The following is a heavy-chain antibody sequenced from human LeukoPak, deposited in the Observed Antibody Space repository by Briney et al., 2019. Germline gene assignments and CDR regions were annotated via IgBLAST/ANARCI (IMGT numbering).Heavy chain of an antibody. D-gene: IGHD4-17*01. V-gene: IGHV3-30-3*01. CDR2: ISYDGSNK. CDR3: AKDSQGYGDYLAEKDY. CDR1: GFTFSGYT. J-gene: IGHJ4*02. Sequence: GGSLRLSCAASGFTFSGYTVHWVRQAPGKGLEWVAVISYDGSNKYYADSVKGRFTISRDNSKNTLYLQMNSLRAEDTAVYYCAKDSQGYGDYLAEKDYWGQGTLVTVSS.